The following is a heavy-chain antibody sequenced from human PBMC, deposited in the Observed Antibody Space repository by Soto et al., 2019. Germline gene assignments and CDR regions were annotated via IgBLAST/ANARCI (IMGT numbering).Heavy chain of an antibody. J-gene: IGHJ4*02. V-gene: IGHV3-15*07. CDR2: IKAEAGGGTI. CDR3: STARMDF. Sequence: EVQLVESGGGLVKPGGSLRVSCAASGFSFNNSWLTWVRQAPGKGLEWVGRIKAEAGGGTIDYGAPVKGRITISRDESKNMLHLQRDSLKTGGSAVYYCSTARMDFWGQGVLVTVAS. CDR1: GFSFNNSW.